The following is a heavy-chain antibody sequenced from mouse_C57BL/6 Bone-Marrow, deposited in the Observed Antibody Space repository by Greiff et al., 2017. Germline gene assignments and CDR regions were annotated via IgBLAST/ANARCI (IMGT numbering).Heavy chain of an antibody. CDR3: ARGGYGRYWYFDV. D-gene: IGHD1-1*01. CDR2: INPNYGNT. V-gene: IGHV1-39*01. J-gene: IGHJ1*03. CDR1: GYSFTDYN. Sequence: EVQGVESGPELVKPGASVKISCKASGYSFTDYNMNWVKQSNGTSLEWIGVINPNYGNTSYNQKFKGKATLTVDKSSSTAYMQLSSLTSEDSAVYYCARGGYGRYWYFDVWGTGTTVTVSS.